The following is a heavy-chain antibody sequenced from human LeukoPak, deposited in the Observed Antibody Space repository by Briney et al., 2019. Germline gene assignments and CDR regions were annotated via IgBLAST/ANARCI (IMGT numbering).Heavy chain of an antibody. D-gene: IGHD3-10*01. CDR1: GFTFSNYA. CDR3: AKGGFGRPFDY. V-gene: IGHV3-23*01. CDR2: ISGSGGST. J-gene: IGHJ4*02. Sequence: GWSLRLSCAASGFTFSNYAMSWVRQAPGKGLEWVSVISGSGGSTYYVDSVQGRFTISRDNSKNTLFLQMDSLRAEDTAVYYCAKGGFGRPFDYWGQGTLVTVSS.